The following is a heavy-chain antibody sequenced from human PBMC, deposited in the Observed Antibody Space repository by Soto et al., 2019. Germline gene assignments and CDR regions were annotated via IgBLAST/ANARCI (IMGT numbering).Heavy chain of an antibody. V-gene: IGHV1-69*02. Sequence: QVHLVQSGAEVKKPGSSVKVSCKAAGGTFSTYTLIWVRQAPGQGLEWMGRIIPMLAVTNSAQRFQGRVTLTADKSTSTAFMELTSLRSEATAVFYCSIGSWSAETFDIWGQGTMVTVSS. D-gene: IGHD2-2*01. CDR2: IIPMLAVT. CDR1: GGTFSTYT. CDR3: SIGSWSAETFDI. J-gene: IGHJ3*02.